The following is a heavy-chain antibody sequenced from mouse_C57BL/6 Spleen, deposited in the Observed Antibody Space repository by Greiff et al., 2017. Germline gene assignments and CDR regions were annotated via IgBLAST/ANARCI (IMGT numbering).Heavy chain of an antibody. V-gene: IGHV5-9-1*02. Sequence: EVKVEESGEGLVKPGGSLKLSCAASGFTFSSYAMSWVRQTPEKRLEWVAYISSGGDYIYYADTVKGRFTISRDNARNTLYLQMSSLKSEDTAMYYCTRDINYAYAMDYWGQGTSVTVSS. CDR2: ISSGGDYI. CDR1: GFTFSSYA. D-gene: IGHD2-4*01. CDR3: TRDINYAYAMDY. J-gene: IGHJ4*01.